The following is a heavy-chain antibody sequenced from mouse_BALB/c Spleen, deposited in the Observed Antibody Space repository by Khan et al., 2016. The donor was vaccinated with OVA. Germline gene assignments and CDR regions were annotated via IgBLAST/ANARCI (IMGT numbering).Heavy chain of an antibody. V-gene: IGHV1-76*01. CDR1: GYIFTSYW. D-gene: IGHD1-1*01. CDR2: IYPGTDNT. J-gene: IGHJ2*01. Sequence: QVQLKQSGAELVRPGASVKLSCKTSGYIFTSYWIHWVKQRSGQGLEWIARIYPGTDNTYFTEKLKDKATLTADKSSSTAYMHLSSLKSEDSVVYFCAREEALYYFDYWGQGTTLTVSS. CDR3: AREEALYYFDY.